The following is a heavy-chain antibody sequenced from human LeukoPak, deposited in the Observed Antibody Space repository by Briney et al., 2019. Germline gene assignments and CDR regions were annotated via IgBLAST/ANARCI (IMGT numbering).Heavy chain of an antibody. V-gene: IGHV3-53*01. D-gene: IGHD3-16*01. Sequence: GGSLRLSCAASGFTVSSNYMSWVRQAPGKGLEWVSVIYSGGSTYYADSVKGRFTISRDNSENTLYLQMNSLRAEDTAVYYCARDGGPWQDAFDIWGQGTMVTVSS. CDR2: IYSGGST. J-gene: IGHJ3*02. CDR3: ARDGGPWQDAFDI. CDR1: GFTVSSNY.